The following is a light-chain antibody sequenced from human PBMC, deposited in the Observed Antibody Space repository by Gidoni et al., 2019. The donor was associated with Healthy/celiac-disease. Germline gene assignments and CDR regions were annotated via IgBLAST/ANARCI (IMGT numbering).Light chain of an antibody. Sequence: DIQMTQSPSSLSASVGDRVTITCQASPDISNYLNWYQQKRGKDPKLLIYDASNLETGVPSRFSGSGSGTDFTFTISSLQAEDIATYYCQQDDNLPALTFGGGTKVEIK. CDR1: PDISNY. CDR2: DAS. J-gene: IGKJ4*01. V-gene: IGKV1-33*01. CDR3: QQDDNLPALT.